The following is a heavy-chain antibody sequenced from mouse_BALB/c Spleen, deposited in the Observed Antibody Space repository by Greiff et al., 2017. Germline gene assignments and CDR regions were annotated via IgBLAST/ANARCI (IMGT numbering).Heavy chain of an antibody. CDR1: GYSFTGYY. CDR3: ARYGSSQYYFDY. CDR2: INPYNGAT. Sequence: DVQLQESGPELVKPGASVKISCKASGYSFTGYYMHWVKQSHVKSLEWIGRINPYNGATSYNQNFKDKASLTVDKSSSTAYMELHSLTSEDSAVYYCARYGSSQYYFDYWGQGTTLTVSS. V-gene: IGHV1-31*01. D-gene: IGHD1-1*01. J-gene: IGHJ2*01.